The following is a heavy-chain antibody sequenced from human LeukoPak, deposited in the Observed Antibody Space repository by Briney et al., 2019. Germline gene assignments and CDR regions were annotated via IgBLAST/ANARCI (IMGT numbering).Heavy chain of an antibody. J-gene: IGHJ4*02. CDR1: GFTFSSYA. CDR3: AKRPGGFYYDSSDYYDY. CDR2: ISCSGGST. D-gene: IGHD3-22*01. V-gene: IGHV3-23*01. Sequence: GASLRLSCAASGFTFSSYAMNWVRQAPGKGLEWVSTISCSGGSTYYADSVKGRFTIARDNSKSTLYMQTTSLRAEDTAIYYCAKRPGGFYYDSSDYYDYWGQGTLVTVSS.